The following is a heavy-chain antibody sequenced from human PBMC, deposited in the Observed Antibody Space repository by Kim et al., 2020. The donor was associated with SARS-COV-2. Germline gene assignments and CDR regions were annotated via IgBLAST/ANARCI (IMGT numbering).Heavy chain of an antibody. J-gene: IGHJ4*02. CDR3: AKGRFSFDY. CDR2: GGT. Sequence: GGTYSADSVKGRFTISRDNSKNTLYLQMNSLRAEDTAVYYCAKGRFSFDYWGRGTLVTVSS. V-gene: IGHV3-23*01.